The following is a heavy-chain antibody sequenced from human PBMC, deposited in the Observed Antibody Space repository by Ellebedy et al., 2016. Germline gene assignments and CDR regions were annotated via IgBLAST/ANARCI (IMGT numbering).Heavy chain of an antibody. CDR2: IIPIFGTA. J-gene: IGHJ3*02. V-gene: IGHV1-69*13. CDR3: ASPDTAGEADAFDI. D-gene: IGHD5-18*01. Sequence: SVKVSXXASGGTFSSYAISWVRQAPGQGLEWMGGIIPIFGTANYAQKFQGRVTITADESTSTAYMELSSLRSEDTAVYYCASPDTAGEADAFDIWGQGTMVTVSS. CDR1: GGTFSSYA.